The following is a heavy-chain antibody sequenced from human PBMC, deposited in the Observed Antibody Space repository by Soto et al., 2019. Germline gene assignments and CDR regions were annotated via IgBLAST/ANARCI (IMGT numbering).Heavy chain of an antibody. CDR1: GFSFTTYG. D-gene: IGHD2-21*01. J-gene: IGHJ3*02. CDR3: ARGGVTGIVGIFGSPLDI. Sequence: QVQLVESGGGWVQPGRSLRLSCEATGFSFTTYGMHWVRQAPGKGLEWVAVIGYDGNNKYYADSVGGRFTISRDNSKNTVYLQMKSLRDDDTAVYYCARGGVTGIVGIFGSPLDIWGQGRVVTVSS. CDR2: IGYDGNNK. V-gene: IGHV3-33*01.